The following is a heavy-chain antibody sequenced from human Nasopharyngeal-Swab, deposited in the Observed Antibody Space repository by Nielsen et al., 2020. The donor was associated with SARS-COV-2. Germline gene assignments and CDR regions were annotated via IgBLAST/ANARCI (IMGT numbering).Heavy chain of an antibody. CDR3: ARGHPTIAVAGTNYYYGMDV. J-gene: IGHJ6*02. V-gene: IGHV4-59*01. D-gene: IGHD6-19*01. CDR1: GGSISRYY. Sequence: SETLSLTCTVSGGSISRYYWSWIRQPPGKGLEWIGYIYYSGSTNYNPSLKSRVTISVDTSKNQFSLKLSSVTAADTAVYYCARGHPTIAVAGTNYYYGMDVWGQGTTVTVSS. CDR2: IYYSGST.